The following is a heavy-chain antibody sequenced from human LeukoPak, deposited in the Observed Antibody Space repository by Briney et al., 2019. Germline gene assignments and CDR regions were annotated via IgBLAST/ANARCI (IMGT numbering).Heavy chain of an antibody. CDR2: IYHSGST. J-gene: IGHJ4*02. Sequence: PSETLSLTCTVSGYSISSDYYWGWIRQPPGRGLEWIGTIYHSGSTYYNPSLKSRATISVDTSKNQFSLKLSSVTAADTAVYYCARYDVWGTYRAFDYWGQGTLVTVSS. CDR3: ARYDVWGTYRAFDY. CDR1: GYSISSDYY. V-gene: IGHV4-38-2*02. D-gene: IGHD3-16*02.